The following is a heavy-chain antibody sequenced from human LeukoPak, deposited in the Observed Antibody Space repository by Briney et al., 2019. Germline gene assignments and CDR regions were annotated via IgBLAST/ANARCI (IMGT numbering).Heavy chain of an antibody. CDR1: GYTFTNYD. CDR3: ARGIGSTTVTTLEYYFDY. CDR2: MNPNSGNT. D-gene: IGHD4-17*01. V-gene: IGHV1-8*01. J-gene: IGHJ4*02. Sequence: GASVQVSCKASGYTFTNYDINWVRQATGQGLEWMGWMNPNSGNTGYAQKFQGRVSMTRNTSISTAYMELSSLRSEDTAVYYCARGIGSTTVTTLEYYFDYWGQETLVTVSS.